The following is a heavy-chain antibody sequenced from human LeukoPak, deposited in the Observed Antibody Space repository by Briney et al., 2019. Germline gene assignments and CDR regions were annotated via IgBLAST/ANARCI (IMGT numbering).Heavy chain of an antibody. CDR1: GGSISSYY. CDR2: IYYSGST. CDR3: AKGSSNWRDHYYFDY. V-gene: IGHV4-59*01. Sequence: PSETLSLTCTVSGGSISSYYWSWIRQPPGKGLEWIGYIYYSGSTNYNPSLKSRVTISVDTSKNQFSLKLSSVTAADTAVYYCAKGSSNWRDHYYFDYWGQGTLVTVSS. D-gene: IGHD2-2*01. J-gene: IGHJ4*02.